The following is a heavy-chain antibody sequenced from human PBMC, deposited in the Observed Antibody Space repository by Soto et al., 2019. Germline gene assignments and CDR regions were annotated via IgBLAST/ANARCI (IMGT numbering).Heavy chain of an antibody. J-gene: IGHJ5*02. CDR1: GGSLSTYY. V-gene: IGHV4-59*01. CDR2: MSYSGSS. D-gene: IGHD1-20*01. Sequence: SETLSLTCTVSGGSLSTYYCSWIRQPPWKGLEWIVYMSYSGSSNYNPSLKSRVTMSVDTSKNQVSLKLSSVTAADTAVYYCAKTRITSTAATFDPWGQGTLVAVCS. CDR3: AKTRITSTAATFDP.